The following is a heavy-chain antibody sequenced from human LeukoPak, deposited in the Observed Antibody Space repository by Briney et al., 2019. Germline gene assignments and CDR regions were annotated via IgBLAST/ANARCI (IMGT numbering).Heavy chain of an antibody. CDR3: ARDYDYVWGSYRHXYFDY. J-gene: IGHJ4*01. V-gene: IGHV3-7*01. CDR1: GFTFSSYW. Sequence: GGSLRLSCAASGFTFSSYWMSWVRQAPGKGLEWVANIEQDGSEKYYVDSVKGRFTISRDNAKNSLYLQMNSLRAEDTAVYYCARDYDYVWGSYRHXYFDYWGXGTLVTVS. CDR2: IEQDGSEK. D-gene: IGHD3-16*02.